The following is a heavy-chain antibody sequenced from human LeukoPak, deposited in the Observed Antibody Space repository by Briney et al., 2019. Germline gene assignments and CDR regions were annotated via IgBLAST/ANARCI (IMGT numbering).Heavy chain of an antibody. D-gene: IGHD2-15*01. CDR1: GFTFSSYS. J-gene: IGHJ4*02. Sequence: GGSLRLSCAGSGFTFSSYSMHWVRQAPGKGLEWVSSISSSSIYIYYADSLKGRFTISRDNAKNSLSLQMNSLRAEDTAVYYCAKDLYGLLGYCSGGNCYGVYFDFWGQGTLVTVSS. V-gene: IGHV3-21*04. CDR3: AKDLYGLLGYCSGGNCYGVYFDF. CDR2: ISSSSIYI.